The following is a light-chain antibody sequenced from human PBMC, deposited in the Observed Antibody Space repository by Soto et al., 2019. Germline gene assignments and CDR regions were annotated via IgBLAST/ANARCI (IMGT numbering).Light chain of an antibody. J-gene: IGKJ1*01. CDR2: GSS. V-gene: IGKV1-39*01. CDR1: QNIRKY. CDR3: QQSYSTTWT. Sequence: DIQMTQSPSSLSASVGDRVTITCRASQNIRKYLNWYQQKPGKAPNLLIYGSSSLQSGVPSRFSGSGSGTDFNLTISSLQAYDIATYYCQQSYSTTWTFGQGTKVDIK.